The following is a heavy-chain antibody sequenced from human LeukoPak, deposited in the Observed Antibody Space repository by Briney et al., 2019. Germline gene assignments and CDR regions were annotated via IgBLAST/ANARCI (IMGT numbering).Heavy chain of an antibody. Sequence: PGGSLRLSCAASGFTFSSYEMNWVRQAPGKGLEWVSYISSGDNTIHYADSVKGRFTISRDNAKNSLYLQMNSLRAEDTAVYYCARTINWVGGYWGQGTLVTVSS. CDR3: ARTINWVGGY. D-gene: IGHD7-27*01. J-gene: IGHJ4*02. CDR1: GFTFSSYE. V-gene: IGHV3-48*03. CDR2: ISSGDNTI.